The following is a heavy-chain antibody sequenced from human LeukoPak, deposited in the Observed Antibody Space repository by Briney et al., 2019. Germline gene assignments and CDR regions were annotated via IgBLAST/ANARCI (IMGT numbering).Heavy chain of an antibody. V-gene: IGHV4-4*07. CDR1: GGSISSYY. D-gene: IGHD1-26*01. J-gene: IGHJ4*02. Sequence: SETLSLTCTVSGGSISSYYWSWIRQPAGKRLEWIGRIYTSGSTNYNPSLKSRVTMSVDTSKNQFSLKLSSVTAADTAVYYCARVGGTYYEYYFDYWGQGTLVTVSS. CDR2: IYTSGST. CDR3: ARVGGTYYEYYFDY.